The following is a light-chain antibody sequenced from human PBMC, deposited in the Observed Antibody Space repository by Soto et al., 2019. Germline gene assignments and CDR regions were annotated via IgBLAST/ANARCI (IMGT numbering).Light chain of an antibody. V-gene: IGKV3-11*01. CDR1: QSVSNY. CDR2: DAS. CDR3: QQRSNWPPIT. J-gene: IGKJ5*01. Sequence: EIVLTQSPATLSLSPGERATLSCRASQSVSNYLGWFQQKPGQAPRLLIYDASNRATGVPARFSGSGSGTDFTLTISSLEPEDFAVYYCQQRSNWPPITFGQGTRLEIK.